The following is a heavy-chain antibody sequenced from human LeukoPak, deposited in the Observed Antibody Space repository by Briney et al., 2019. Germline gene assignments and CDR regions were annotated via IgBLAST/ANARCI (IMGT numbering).Heavy chain of an antibody. V-gene: IGHV1-2*06. CDR1: GYTFPGYY. Sequence: ASVKVSCKASGYTFPGYYMHWVRQAPGQGLEWMGRINPNSGGTNYAQKFQGRVTMTRDTSISTAYMELSRLRSDDTAVYYCARATRGPDQLLSDFDYWGQGTLVTVSS. D-gene: IGHD2-2*01. CDR3: ARATRGPDQLLSDFDY. J-gene: IGHJ4*02. CDR2: INPNSGGT.